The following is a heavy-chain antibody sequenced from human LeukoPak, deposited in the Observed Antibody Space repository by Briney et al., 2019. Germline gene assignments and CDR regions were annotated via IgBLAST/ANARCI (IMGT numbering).Heavy chain of an antibody. V-gene: IGHV3-9*01. D-gene: IGHD1-26*01. CDR3: AKDNRGATTYFDY. CDR1: GFTFDDYA. Sequence: PGGSLRLSCAASGFTFDDYAMHWVRQAPGKGLEWVSGISWNSGSIGYADSVKGRFTISRDNAKNSLYLQMNSLRAEDTALYYCAKDNRGATTYFDYWGQGTLVTVSS. CDR2: ISWNSGSI. J-gene: IGHJ4*02.